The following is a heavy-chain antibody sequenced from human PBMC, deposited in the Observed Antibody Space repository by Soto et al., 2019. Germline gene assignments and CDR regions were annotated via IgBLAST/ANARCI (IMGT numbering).Heavy chain of an antibody. CDR2: INAGNGNT. Sequence: ASVKVSCKASGYSFSNYAMHWVRQAPGQRLEWMGWINAGNGNTKYSQKFQGRVTITRDTSASTAYMELSSPRSDDTAVYYCARELRFYYGMDVWGQGTTVTVSS. J-gene: IGHJ6*02. V-gene: IGHV1-3*01. D-gene: IGHD3-16*01. CDR3: ARELRFYYGMDV. CDR1: GYSFSNYA.